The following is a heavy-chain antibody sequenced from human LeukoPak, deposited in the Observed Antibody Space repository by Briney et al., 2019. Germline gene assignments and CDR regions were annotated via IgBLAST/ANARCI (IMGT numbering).Heavy chain of an antibody. CDR2: ISSSGSTI. CDR1: GFTFSDYY. J-gene: IGHJ4*02. CDR3: ARYYCSGGSCQFDY. Sequence: GGSLRLSCAASGFTFSDYYMSWIRQAPGKGLEWVSYISSSGSTIYYADSVKGRITISRDNAKNSLYLQMNSLRAEDTAVYYCARYYCSGGSCQFDYWGQGTLVTVSS. D-gene: IGHD2-15*01. V-gene: IGHV3-11*01.